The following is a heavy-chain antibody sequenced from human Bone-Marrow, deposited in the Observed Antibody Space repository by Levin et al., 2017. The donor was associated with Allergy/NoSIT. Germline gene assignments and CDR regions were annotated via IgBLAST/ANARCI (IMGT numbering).Heavy chain of an antibody. J-gene: IGHJ3*02. D-gene: IGHD3-10*01. CDR1: GFSFSNYS. CDR3: ARLFGSGTYSAEDAFDI. Sequence: MAGGSLRLSCAASGFSFSNYSMNWVRQVPGKGLEWVSSITSRSTYIYYAESVKGRFTISRDKAKNSLYLQMNSLRAEDTAVYYCARLFGSGTYSAEDAFDIWGQGTMVTVSS. V-gene: IGHV3-21*01. CDR2: ITSRSTYI.